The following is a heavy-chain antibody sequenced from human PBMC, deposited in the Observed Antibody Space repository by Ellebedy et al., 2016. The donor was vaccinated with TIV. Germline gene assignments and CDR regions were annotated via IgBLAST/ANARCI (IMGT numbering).Heavy chain of an antibody. Sequence: LSLTCAASGFTFSNAWMNWVRQAPGKGLEWVGRIKSKTDGGTTDYAAPVKGRFTISRDDSKNTLYLQMNSLRAEDTAVYYCAKRGGTWAVAGADFDYWGQGTLVTVSS. CDR2: IKSKTDGGTT. D-gene: IGHD6-19*01. J-gene: IGHJ4*02. CDR3: AKRGGTWAVAGADFDY. CDR1: GFTFSNAW. V-gene: IGHV3-15*07.